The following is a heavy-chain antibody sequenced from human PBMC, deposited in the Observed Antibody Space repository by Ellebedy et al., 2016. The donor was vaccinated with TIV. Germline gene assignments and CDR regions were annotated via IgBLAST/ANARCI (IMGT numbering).Heavy chain of an antibody. D-gene: IGHD3-16*01. V-gene: IGHV3-7*01. CDR1: GFAFSNYW. CDR2: IKQDGSEK. CDR3: ASPYRGRFDY. J-gene: IGHJ4*02. Sequence: GGSLRLSXAASGFAFSNYWMSWVRQAPGKGLEWVANIKQDGSEKYYVDSVRGRFTISSDNAKSSLYLQMNSLRAEDTAVYYCASPYRGRFDYWGPGTLVTVSS.